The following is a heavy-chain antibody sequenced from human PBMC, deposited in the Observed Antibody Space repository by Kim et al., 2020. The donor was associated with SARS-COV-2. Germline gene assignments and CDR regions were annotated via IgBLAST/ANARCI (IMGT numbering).Heavy chain of an antibody. J-gene: IGHJ5*02. CDR1: GFTFSTYS. CDR3: AGSSWYNWFDP. Sequence: GGSLRLSCAASGFTFSTYSMNWVRQAPGKGLEWVSYISSSSSTFYYADSVKGRFTISRDNDKNSLNLQMNSLRAEDTAVYYCAGSSWYNWFDPWGQGTLVTVSS. V-gene: IGHV3-48*04. D-gene: IGHD6-13*01. CDR2: ISSSSSTF.